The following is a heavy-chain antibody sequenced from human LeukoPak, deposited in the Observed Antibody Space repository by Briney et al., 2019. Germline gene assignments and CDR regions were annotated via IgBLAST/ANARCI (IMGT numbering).Heavy chain of an antibody. V-gene: IGHV4-34*01. CDR2: INHSGST. CDR3: ARGPYYYDSSGSTPYYWYFDL. J-gene: IGHJ2*01. D-gene: IGHD3-22*01. Sequence: SETLSLTCAVYGGSFSGYYWSWIRQPPGKGLEWIGEINHSGSTNYNPSLKSRVTISVDTSKNQFSLKLSSVTAADTAVYYCARGPYYYDSSGSTPYYWYFDLWGRGTLVTVSS. CDR1: GGSFSGYY.